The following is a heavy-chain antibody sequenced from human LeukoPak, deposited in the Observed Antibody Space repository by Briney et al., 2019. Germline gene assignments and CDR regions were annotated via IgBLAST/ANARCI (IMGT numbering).Heavy chain of an antibody. Sequence: GRSLRLSCAASGFTFSSYSMNWVRQAPGKGLEWVSSISSSSSYIYYADSVKGRFTISRDNAKNSLYLQMNSLRAEDTAVYYCARDQELGYCSGGSCPYYGMDVWGQGTTVTVSS. D-gene: IGHD2-15*01. CDR2: ISSSSSYI. V-gene: IGHV3-21*01. CDR1: GFTFSSYS. J-gene: IGHJ6*02. CDR3: ARDQELGYCSGGSCPYYGMDV.